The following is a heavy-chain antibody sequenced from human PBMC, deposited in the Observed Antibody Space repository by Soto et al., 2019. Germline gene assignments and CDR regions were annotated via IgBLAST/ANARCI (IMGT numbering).Heavy chain of an antibody. V-gene: IGHV3-23*01. CDR1: GXTISSYS. J-gene: IGHJ4*02. Sequence: GSLRLSCAASGXTISSYSMSWVRQAPGKGLEWVSAISGSGGSTYYADSVNCRFTISRDNSKKTLYLQMNSLRAEDRAVYYCAKALHGCSGGSCYSGVYFDYWGQGTLVTVSS. D-gene: IGHD2-15*01. CDR3: AKALHGCSGGSCYSGVYFDY. CDR2: ISGSGGST.